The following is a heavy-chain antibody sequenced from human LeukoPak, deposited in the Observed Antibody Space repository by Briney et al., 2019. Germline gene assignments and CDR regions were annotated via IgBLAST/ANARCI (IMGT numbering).Heavy chain of an antibody. CDR3: ARGATYAYYQDY. CDR1: GFTVNNKY. D-gene: IGHD1-26*01. CDR2: ISSGDST. Sequence: GGSLRLSCAASGFTVNNKYMNWVRQAPGKGLEWVSVISSGDSTYYADSVKGRFTISRDNAKNTLYLQMNSLRAEDTAVYYCARGATYAYYQDYWGQGTLVTVSS. J-gene: IGHJ4*02. V-gene: IGHV3-53*01.